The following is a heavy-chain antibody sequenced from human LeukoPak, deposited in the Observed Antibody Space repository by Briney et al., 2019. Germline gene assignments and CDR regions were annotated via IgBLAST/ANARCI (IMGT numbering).Heavy chain of an antibody. V-gene: IGHV1-46*01. CDR2: INPSGGST. CDR3: ARNRVGAYFDY. Sequence: ASVKVSCKASGYTFTTYYMHWVRQAPGQGLEWMGIINPSGGSTTYAQNFQGRVTITADESTSTAYMELSSLRSEDTAVYYCARNRVGAYFDYWGQGTLVTVSS. CDR1: GYTFTTYY. J-gene: IGHJ4*02. D-gene: IGHD1-26*01.